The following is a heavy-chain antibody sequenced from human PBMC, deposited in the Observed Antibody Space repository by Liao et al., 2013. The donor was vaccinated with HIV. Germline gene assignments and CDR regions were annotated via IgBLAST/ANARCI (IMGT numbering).Heavy chain of an antibody. CDR2: FHTSGST. CDR1: GGSISSDRYY. Sequence: QVQLQESGPGLVKPSQTLSLTCTVSGGSISSDRYYWNWIRQPAGKGLEWIGRFHTSGSTNSNPSLKSRVTISVDTSKNQFSLKLSSVTAADTAVYYCASSPLFSSSWYRFRYWGQGTLVTVSS. V-gene: IGHV4-61*02. CDR3: ASSPLFSSSWYRFRY. J-gene: IGHJ4*02. D-gene: IGHD6-13*01.